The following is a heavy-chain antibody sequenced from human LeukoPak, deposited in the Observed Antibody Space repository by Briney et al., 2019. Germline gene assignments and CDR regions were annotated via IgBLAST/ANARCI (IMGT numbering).Heavy chain of an antibody. J-gene: IGHJ4*02. CDR1: GGSISSYY. Sequence: SETLSLTCTVSGGSISSYYWSWIRQTPGKGLEWIGYIYYSGSTNYNPSLKSRVTISVDTSKNQFSLKLSSVTAADTAVYYCALFDWFFLGKYWGQGTLVTVSS. D-gene: IGHD3-9*01. CDR3: ALFDWFFLGKY. V-gene: IGHV4-59*01. CDR2: IYYSGST.